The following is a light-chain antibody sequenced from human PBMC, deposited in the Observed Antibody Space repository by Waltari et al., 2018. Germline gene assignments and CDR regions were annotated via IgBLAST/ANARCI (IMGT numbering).Light chain of an antibody. J-gene: IGKJ1*01. CDR2: GAS. Sequence: DIQMTQSPSSLSASVGDSVTITCRARPSISRYLNWYQQKPGKAPKPLIYGASGLHGGAPFRFSGSGSGTDFTLTISSLQPEDFATYFCQQSYGTPRTFGQGTKVEI. CDR3: QQSYGTPRT. V-gene: IGKV1-39*01. CDR1: PSISRY.